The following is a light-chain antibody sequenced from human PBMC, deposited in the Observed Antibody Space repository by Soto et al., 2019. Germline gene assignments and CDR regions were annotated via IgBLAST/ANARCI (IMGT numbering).Light chain of an antibody. Sequence: DIRMSQSPSSLSASVGDRVTITCRASQGISNYLAWYQQKPGKVPKLLVYASSTLQSGVPSRFSGSGSGTAFTLTISGLQPEDVASYYCQKYNSVPFTFGPGTKVDIK. J-gene: IGKJ3*01. V-gene: IGKV1-27*01. CDR3: QKYNSVPFT. CDR2: ASS. CDR1: QGISNY.